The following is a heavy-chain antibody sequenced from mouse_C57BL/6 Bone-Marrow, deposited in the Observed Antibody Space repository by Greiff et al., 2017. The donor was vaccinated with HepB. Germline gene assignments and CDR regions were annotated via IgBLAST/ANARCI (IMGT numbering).Heavy chain of an antibody. J-gene: IGHJ3*01. CDR1: GFSLTSYA. Sequence: VQLVESGPGLVAPSQSLSITCTVSGFSLTSYAISWVRQPPGKGLEWLGVIWTGGGTNYNSALKSRLSISKDNSKSQVILKMNSLQTDDTARYCCTRIYDYDGWFAYWGQGTLVTVSA. CDR3: TRIYDYDGWFAY. D-gene: IGHD2-4*01. V-gene: IGHV2-9-1*01. CDR2: IWTGGGT.